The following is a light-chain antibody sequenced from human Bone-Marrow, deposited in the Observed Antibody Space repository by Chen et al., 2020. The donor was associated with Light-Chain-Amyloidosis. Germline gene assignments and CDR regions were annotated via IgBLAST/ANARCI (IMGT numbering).Light chain of an antibody. CDR1: NSDGGNYNL. CDR2: GDF. Sequence: QSALTQPASVSGSPGQSITISCTASNSDGGNYNLVSWYQHHLGKAPKLIIYGDFKRPSGVSNRFSGSKSGNTASLTISGLQNEDEAHYHCCAYTGSSTWVFGGGTKLTVL. J-gene: IGLJ3*02. CDR3: CAYTGSSTWV. V-gene: IGLV2-23*01.